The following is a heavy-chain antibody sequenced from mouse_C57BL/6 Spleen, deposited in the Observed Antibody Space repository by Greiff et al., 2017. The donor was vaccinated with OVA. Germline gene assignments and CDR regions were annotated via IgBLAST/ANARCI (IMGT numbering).Heavy chain of an antibody. CDR2: ISNGGGST. V-gene: IGHV5-12*01. CDR1: GFTFSDYY. D-gene: IGHD2-2*01. Sequence: EVKLVESGGGLVQPGGSLKLSCAASGFTFSDYYMYWVRQTPEKRLEWVAYISNGGGSTYYPDTVQGRFTISRDNAKNTLYLQMSRLKSEDTAMYYCARHGYSFDYWGQGTTLTVSS. CDR3: ARHGYSFDY. J-gene: IGHJ2*01.